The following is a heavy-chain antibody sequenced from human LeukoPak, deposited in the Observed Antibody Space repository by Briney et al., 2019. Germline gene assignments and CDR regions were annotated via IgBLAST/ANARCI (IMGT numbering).Heavy chain of an antibody. CDR2: IYYSGST. D-gene: IGHD4-17*01. Sequence: SETLSLTCTVSGGSISSGGYYWSWVRQHPGKGLEWIGYIYYSGSTYYNPSLKSRVTISVDTSKNQFSLKLSSVTAADTAVYYCARGSLDYGDYRFDYWGQGTLVTVSS. V-gene: IGHV4-31*03. CDR1: GGSISSGGYY. J-gene: IGHJ4*02. CDR3: ARGSLDYGDYRFDY.